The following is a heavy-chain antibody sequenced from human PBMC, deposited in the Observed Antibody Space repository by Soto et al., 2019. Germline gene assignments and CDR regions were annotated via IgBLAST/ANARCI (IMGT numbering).Heavy chain of an antibody. Sequence: QVQLVQSGTEVKKPGASVKVSCKASGYTVTDYYIHWVRQAPGQGLEWMGWIDPKNGGTNYAQKFQDRVTMTRDTSISTAYMDLSRLTSDDTALYYCARDDYGIYPYWGQGTLVTVSS. CDR2: IDPKNGGT. J-gene: IGHJ4*02. V-gene: IGHV1-2*02. CDR3: ARDDYGIYPY. D-gene: IGHD1-26*01. CDR1: GYTVTDYY.